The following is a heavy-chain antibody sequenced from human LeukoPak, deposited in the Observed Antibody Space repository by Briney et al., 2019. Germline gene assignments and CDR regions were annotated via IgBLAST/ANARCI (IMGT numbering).Heavy chain of an antibody. CDR2: ISASGGVT. CDR3: AKPWGVPAAIGGWFDP. V-gene: IGHV3-23*01. Sequence: GGSLRLSCAASGFSFSSYVMSWARQAPGRGLEWVSAISASGGVTYNTDSVKGRFTIPRDNSKNTLYLQMNSLRAEDTAVYYCAKPWGVPAAIGGWFDPWGQGTLVTVSS. CDR1: GFSFSSYV. D-gene: IGHD2-2*01. J-gene: IGHJ5*02.